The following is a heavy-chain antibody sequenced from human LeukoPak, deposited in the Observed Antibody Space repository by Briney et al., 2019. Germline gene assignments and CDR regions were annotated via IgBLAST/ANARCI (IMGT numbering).Heavy chain of an antibody. D-gene: IGHD6-19*01. CDR1: GFTCDDYA. CDR3: AKGSSGWYYYFDY. Sequence: GRSLRLSCAASGFTCDDYAMHWVRQAPGKGLEWVSGISWNSGSIGYADSVKGRFTISRDNAKNSLYLQMNSLRAEDMALYYCAKGSSGWYYYFDYWGQGTLVTVSS. V-gene: IGHV3-9*03. CDR2: ISWNSGSI. J-gene: IGHJ4*02.